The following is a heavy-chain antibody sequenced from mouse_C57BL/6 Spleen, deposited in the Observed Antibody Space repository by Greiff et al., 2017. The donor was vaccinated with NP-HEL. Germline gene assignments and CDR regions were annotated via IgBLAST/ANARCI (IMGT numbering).Heavy chain of an antibody. D-gene: IGHD1-1*01. V-gene: IGHV6-3*01. Sequence: EVKVVESGGGLVQPGGSMKLSCVASGFTFSNYWMNWVRQSPEKGLEWVAQIRLKSDNYASHYAESVKGRFTISRDDSKSSVYLQMNNLRAEDTGIYYCTGDYGSLWYFDVWGTGTTVTVSS. J-gene: IGHJ1*03. CDR1: GFTFSNYW. CDR2: IRLKSDNYAS. CDR3: TGDYGSLWYFDV.